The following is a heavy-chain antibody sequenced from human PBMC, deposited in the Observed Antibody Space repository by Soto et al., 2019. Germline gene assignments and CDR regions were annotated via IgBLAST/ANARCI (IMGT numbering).Heavy chain of an antibody. CDR2: ITDSGGTT. Sequence: EVQLLESGGGLVQPGGSLRLSCAASGFTFSDYAMSWVRQAPGKGLEWVSGITDSGGTTYYADSVKGRFTISRDNSKNTLYLQMNRLRAEDTAVYYCAKGYYGSSYPYFDNWGQGTLITVSS. CDR3: AKGYYGSSYPYFDN. CDR1: GFTFSDYA. D-gene: IGHD3-10*01. V-gene: IGHV3-23*01. J-gene: IGHJ4*02.